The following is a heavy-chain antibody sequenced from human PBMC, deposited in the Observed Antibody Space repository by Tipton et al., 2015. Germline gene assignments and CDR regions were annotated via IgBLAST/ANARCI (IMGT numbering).Heavy chain of an antibody. CDR1: GYSFISYD. Sequence: QSGPEVKKPGASVKVSCKASGYSFISYDVNWVRQAPGQGLEWMGWISAYNGNTNYAQKLQGRVTMTTDTSTSTAYMELRSLRSDDTAVYYCARDSEQQLVLESNWFDPWGQGTLVTVSS. D-gene: IGHD6-13*01. J-gene: IGHJ5*02. CDR2: ISAYNGNT. CDR3: ARDSEQQLVLESNWFDP. V-gene: IGHV1-18*04.